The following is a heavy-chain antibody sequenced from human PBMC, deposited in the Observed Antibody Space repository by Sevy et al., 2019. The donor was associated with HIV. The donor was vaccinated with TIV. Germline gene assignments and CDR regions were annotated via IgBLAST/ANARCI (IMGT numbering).Heavy chain of an antibody. Sequence: SESLSLTCSVSGVSISSYFWTWVRQSPGKGLEWIGNIYFTGNTDYSASLKRGVTLSLDTSKNQFSLTLKSVTAADTAIYFCARDSTTRPRVLDYWGQGTLVTVSS. CDR3: ARDSTTRPRVLDY. CDR2: IYFTGNT. J-gene: IGHJ4*02. D-gene: IGHD1-1*01. V-gene: IGHV4-59*01. CDR1: GVSISSYF.